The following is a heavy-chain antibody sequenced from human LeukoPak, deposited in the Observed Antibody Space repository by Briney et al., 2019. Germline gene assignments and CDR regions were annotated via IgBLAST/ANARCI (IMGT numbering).Heavy chain of an antibody. J-gene: IGHJ3*02. CDR3: ARDRILTGYYYDAFDI. Sequence: SETLSLTCAVYGGSFSGYYWSWIRQPPGKGLEWIGEINHSGSTNYNPSLKSRVTISVDTSKNQFSLKLSSVTAADTAVYYCARDRILTGYYYDAFDIWGQGTMATVSS. CDR2: INHSGST. V-gene: IGHV4-34*01. CDR1: GGSFSGYY. D-gene: IGHD3-9*01.